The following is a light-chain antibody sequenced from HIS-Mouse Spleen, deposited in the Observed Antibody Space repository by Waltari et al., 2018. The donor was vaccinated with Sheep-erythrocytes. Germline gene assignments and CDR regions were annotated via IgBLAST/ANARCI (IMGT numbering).Light chain of an antibody. CDR3: QQYYSYPRIT. CDR2: AAS. Sequence: AIRMTQSPSSLSASTGDRVTITCRASQGISSYLAWYQQKPGKAPKLLIYAASTLQSGAPSRFSGSGSGTDFTLTISCLQSEDFATYYCQQYYSYPRITFGPGTKVDIK. J-gene: IGKJ3*01. V-gene: IGKV1-8*01. CDR1: QGISSY.